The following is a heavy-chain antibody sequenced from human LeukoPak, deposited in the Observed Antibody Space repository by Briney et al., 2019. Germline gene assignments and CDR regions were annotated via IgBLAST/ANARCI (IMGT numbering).Heavy chain of an antibody. V-gene: IGHV1-18*01. CDR1: GYTFTSYG. J-gene: IGHJ4*02. CDR2: ISAYNGNT. D-gene: IGHD4-17*01. Sequence: ASVKVSCKASGYTFTSYGISWVRQAPGQGLEWMGWISAYNGNTNYAQKLQGRVTMTTDTSTSTAYMELRSLRSDDTAVYYCARDERWGYGDFRVFDYWGQGTLVTVSS. CDR3: ARDERWGYGDFRVFDY.